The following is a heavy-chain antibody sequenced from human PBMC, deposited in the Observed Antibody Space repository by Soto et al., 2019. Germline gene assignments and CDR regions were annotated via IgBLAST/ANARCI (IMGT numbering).Heavy chain of an antibody. D-gene: IGHD3-3*01. CDR2: INHSGST. V-gene: IGHV4-34*01. CDR1: GGSFSGYY. CDR3: ARAVGGYDFWSASYYYYYYMDV. Sequence: QVQLQQWGAGLLKPSETLSLTCAVYGGSFSGYYWSWIRQPPGRGLEWIGEINHSGSTNYNPSLKSRVNMSVDTSKNQFSLKLSSVTAADTAVYFCARAVGGYDFWSASYYYYYYMDVWGKGTTVTVSS. J-gene: IGHJ6*03.